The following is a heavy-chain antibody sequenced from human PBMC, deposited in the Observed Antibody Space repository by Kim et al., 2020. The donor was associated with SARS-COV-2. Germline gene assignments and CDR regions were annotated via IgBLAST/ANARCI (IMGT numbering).Heavy chain of an antibody. CDR3: AREGYYYGSGKGYYYYGMDV. Sequence: ASVKVSCKASGYTFTSYAMNWVRQAPGQGLEWMGWINTNTGNPTYAQGFTGRFVFSLDTSVSTAYLQISSLKAEDTAVYYCAREGYYYGSGKGYYYYGMDVWGQGTTVTVSS. V-gene: IGHV7-4-1*02. CDR2: INTNTGNP. D-gene: IGHD3-10*01. CDR1: GYTFTSYA. J-gene: IGHJ6*02.